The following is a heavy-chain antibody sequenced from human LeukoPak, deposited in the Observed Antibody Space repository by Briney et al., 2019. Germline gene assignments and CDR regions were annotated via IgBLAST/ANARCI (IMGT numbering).Heavy chain of an antibody. D-gene: IGHD2-8*02. Sequence: PGRSLRLSCAASGFTFSSYAMHWVRQAPGKGPEWVAVISYDGSNKYYADSVKGRFTISRDNSKNTLYLQMNSLRAEDTAVYYCARDVSAVLGGGYFDYWGQGTLVTVSS. CDR1: GFTFSSYA. J-gene: IGHJ4*02. CDR2: ISYDGSNK. CDR3: ARDVSAVLGGGYFDY. V-gene: IGHV3-30-3*01.